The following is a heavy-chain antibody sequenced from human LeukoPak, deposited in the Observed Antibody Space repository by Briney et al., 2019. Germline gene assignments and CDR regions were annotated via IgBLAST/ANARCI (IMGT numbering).Heavy chain of an antibody. D-gene: IGHD3-10*01. CDR1: GGSISSGGHY. CDR3: ARCYGSGDVFDI. Sequence: SETLSLTCTVPGGSISSGGHYWSWIRQHPGKGLEWIGYIYDSGSTYYSPSLKSRITTSVDTSKSQFSLKLSSVTAADTAVYYCARCYGSGDVFDIWGQGTMVTVSS. CDR2: IYDSGST. J-gene: IGHJ3*02. V-gene: IGHV4-31*03.